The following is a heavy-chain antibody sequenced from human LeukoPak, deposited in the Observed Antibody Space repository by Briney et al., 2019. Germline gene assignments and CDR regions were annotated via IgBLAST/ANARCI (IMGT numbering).Heavy chain of an antibody. D-gene: IGHD6-13*01. J-gene: IGHJ4*02. CDR1: GGSFSGYY. V-gene: IGHV4-34*01. Sequence: SETLSLTCAVYGGSFSGYYWSWIRQPPGKGLEWIGEINHSGSTKYKPSLKSRVTISVDTSKNQFSLKLSSVTAADTAVYYCARGLSSSPDYWGQGTLVTVSS. CDR3: ARGLSSSPDY. CDR2: INHSGST.